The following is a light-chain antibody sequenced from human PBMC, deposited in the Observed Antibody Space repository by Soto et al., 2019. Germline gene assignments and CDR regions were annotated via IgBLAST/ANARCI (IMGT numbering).Light chain of an antibody. CDR3: QQYDNLLPIT. J-gene: IGKJ5*01. CDR1: QDIRKN. V-gene: IGKV1-33*01. Sequence: IQMTQSPSSLSASVGDRVTITCQARQDIRKNLNWYQQKPGKAPKLLIYDASSLQTGVPSRFSGSGSATHFTFTISSLQPEDIATYYCQQYDNLLPITFGQGTRLEIK. CDR2: DAS.